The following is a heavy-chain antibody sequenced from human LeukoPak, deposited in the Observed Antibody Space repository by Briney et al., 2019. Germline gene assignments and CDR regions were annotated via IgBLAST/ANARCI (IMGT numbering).Heavy chain of an antibody. D-gene: IGHD6-6*01. CDR2: IKSKTDGGTT. CDR1: GFTFSNAW. Sequence: GGSLRLSCAASGFTFSNAWMSWVRQAPGKGLEWVGRIKSKTDGGTTDYAAPVKGRFTISRDDSKNTLYLQMNSLRVEDTAVYYCASDDYSSSSGWGQGTLVTVSS. J-gene: IGHJ4*02. V-gene: IGHV3-15*05. CDR3: ASDDYSSSSG.